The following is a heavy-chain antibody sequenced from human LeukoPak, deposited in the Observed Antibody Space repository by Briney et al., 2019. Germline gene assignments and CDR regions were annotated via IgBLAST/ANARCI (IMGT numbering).Heavy chain of an antibody. CDR3: ARDSKLLWFGELEYYFDY. CDR1: GYTFTGYY. J-gene: IGHJ4*02. V-gene: IGHV1-2*04. D-gene: IGHD3-10*01. Sequence: ASVKVSCKASGYTFTGYYMHWVRQAPGQGLEWMGWINPNSGGTNYAQKFQGWVTMTRDTSISTAYMELSRLRSDDTAVYYCARDSKLLWFGELEYYFDYWGRGTLVTVAS. CDR2: INPNSGGT.